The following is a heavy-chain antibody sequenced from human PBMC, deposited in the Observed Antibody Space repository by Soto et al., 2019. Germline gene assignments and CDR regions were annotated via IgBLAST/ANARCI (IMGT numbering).Heavy chain of an antibody. Sequence: GGSLRLSCAASGFTFSSYAMSWVRQAPGKGLEWVSAISGSGGSTYYADSVKGRFTISRDNSKNTLYLQMNSLRAEDTAVYYCAKTLGYCSGGSCLMEYYYYYYYMDVWGKGTTVTVSS. CDR3: AKTLGYCSGGSCLMEYYYYYYYMDV. CDR2: ISGSGGST. V-gene: IGHV3-23*01. D-gene: IGHD2-15*01. CDR1: GFTFSSYA. J-gene: IGHJ6*03.